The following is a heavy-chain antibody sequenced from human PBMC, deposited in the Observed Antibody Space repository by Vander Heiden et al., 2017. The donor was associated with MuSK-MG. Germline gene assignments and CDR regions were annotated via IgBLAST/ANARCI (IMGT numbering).Heavy chain of an antibody. CDR1: GFTFDDYA. Sequence: EVQLVESGGGLVQPGRSLRLSCAASGFTFDDYAMHWVRQAPGKGLGWVSGISWTSAGIAYADSVKGRFTISRDNARNALYLQMNSLRVEDTALYYCTKGAGYGDHSGDAFDIWGQGTMVTVSS. CDR2: ISWTSAGI. V-gene: IGHV3-9*01. J-gene: IGHJ3*02. D-gene: IGHD4-17*01. CDR3: TKGAGYGDHSGDAFDI.